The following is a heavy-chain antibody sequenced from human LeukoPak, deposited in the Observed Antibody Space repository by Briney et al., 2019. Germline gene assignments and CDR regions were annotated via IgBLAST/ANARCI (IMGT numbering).Heavy chain of an antibody. J-gene: IGHJ4*02. CDR3: AKAPTKITMIGADY. CDR2: ISGGGGST. D-gene: IGHD3-22*01. Sequence: GGSLRLFCAASGFPFRSYALRWVGQAPGKGLEWVWGISGGGGSTYYAGSVKGRFTISRDNSKNTLYLQMNSLRAEDTAVYYCAKAPTKITMIGADYWGQGTLVTVSS. CDR1: GFPFRSYA. V-gene: IGHV3-23*01.